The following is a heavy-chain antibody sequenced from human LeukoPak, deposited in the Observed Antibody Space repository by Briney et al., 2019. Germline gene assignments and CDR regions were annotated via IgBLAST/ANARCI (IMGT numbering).Heavy chain of an antibody. J-gene: IGHJ6*04. V-gene: IGHV4-59*01. CDR3: ARGYGDLVPMDV. D-gene: IGHD4-17*01. CDR2: IYYSGST. CDR1: GGSISSYY. Sequence: SETLSLTCTVSGGSISSYYWTWIRQPPGKGREWIGYIYYSGSTNYNPSLKSRVTISVDTSKNQFSLKLSSVTVADTDVYYCARGYGDLVPMDVWGKGTTVTVSP.